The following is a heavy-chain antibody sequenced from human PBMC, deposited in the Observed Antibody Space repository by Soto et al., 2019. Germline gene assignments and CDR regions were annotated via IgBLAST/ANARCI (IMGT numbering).Heavy chain of an antibody. Sequence: GGSLRLSCAASGFTFSSYWMSWVRQAPGKGLEWVANIKQDGSEKYYVDSVKGRFTISRDNAKNSLYLQMNSLRAEDTAVYYCARENYDFGSGSHYYYYCMDVWGQGTTVTVSS. D-gene: IGHD3-3*01. CDR1: GFTFSSYW. CDR2: IKQDGSEK. J-gene: IGHJ6*02. V-gene: IGHV3-7*01. CDR3: ARENYDFGSGSHYYYYCMDV.